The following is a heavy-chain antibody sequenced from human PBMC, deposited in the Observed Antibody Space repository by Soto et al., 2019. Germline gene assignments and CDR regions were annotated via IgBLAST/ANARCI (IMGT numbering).Heavy chain of an antibody. CDR3: ARDVEMATIQPPRFDP. CDR2: ISYDGSNK. D-gene: IGHD5-12*01. J-gene: IGHJ5*02. V-gene: IGHV3-30-3*01. CDR1: GFTFSSYA. Sequence: GGSLRLSCAASGFTFSSYAMHWVRQAPGKGLEWVAVISYDGSNKYYADSVKGRFTISRDNSKNTLYLQMNSLRAEDTAVYYCARDVEMATIQPPRFDPWGQGTLVTVSS.